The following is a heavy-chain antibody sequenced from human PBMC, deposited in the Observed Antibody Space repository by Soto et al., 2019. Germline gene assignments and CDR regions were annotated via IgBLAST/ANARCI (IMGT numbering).Heavy chain of an antibody. J-gene: IGHJ4*02. CDR2: IYASGAT. CDR1: GDSVNSYY. V-gene: IGHV4-59*02. Sequence: LSLTCTVTGDSVNSYYWSWMRQPPGKGLECMGYIYASGATTYNPSLESRVTMSVDMPNNEFSLELTSLTAADTAVYYCARSHSFDGSIYHYYFDFWGQGTLVTVS. CDR3: ARSHSFDGSIYHYYFDF. D-gene: IGHD3-10*01.